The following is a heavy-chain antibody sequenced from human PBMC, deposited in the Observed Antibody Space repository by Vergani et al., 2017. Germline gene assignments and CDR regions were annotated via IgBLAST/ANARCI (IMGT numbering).Heavy chain of an antibody. CDR1: GYTFTDHY. V-gene: IGHV1-69-2*01. CDR3: ATPQTVTRGGMEV. J-gene: IGHJ6*02. CDR2: VDLEDGET. D-gene: IGHD4-17*01. Sequence: EVQLVQSGAEVKKPGATMKISCKVSGYTFTDHYMHWVKQAPGKGLEWMGLVDLEDGETTYAEKFKGRVTIAADTSTDTARLELSSLRSEDTTVYYCATPQTVTRGGMEVWGQGTTVIVSS.